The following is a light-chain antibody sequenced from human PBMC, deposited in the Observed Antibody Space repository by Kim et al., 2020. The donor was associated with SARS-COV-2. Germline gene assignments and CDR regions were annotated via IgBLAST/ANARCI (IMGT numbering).Light chain of an antibody. CDR3: SSYIRSITNYF. Sequence: SCGCGVYKYVSCKQQNRDKSPKPVCYKVDNPPSGVYMRFSGSKSGNAASMNISGLQAEDEADYYCSSYIRSITNYFFGTGTKVTVL. J-gene: IGLJ1*01. CDR2: KVD. V-gene: IGLV2-14*01. CDR1: SCGCGVYKY.